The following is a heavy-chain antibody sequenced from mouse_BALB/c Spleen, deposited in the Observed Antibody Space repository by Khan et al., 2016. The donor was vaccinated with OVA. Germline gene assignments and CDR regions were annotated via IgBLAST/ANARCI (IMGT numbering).Heavy chain of an antibody. CDR1: GFTFSSYG. CDR3: ATSYFCGCYFDN. V-gene: IGHV5-17*02. CDR2: ISGDSNTI. D-gene: IGHD1-1*01. Sequence: EVELVESGGDLVQPGGSRKLSCASSGFTFSSYGMHWVRQAPEKGLEWVAYISGDSNTIYYAEKVKGRFTISRDNPRNTLFLQMTSLTSEDTAMYYYATSYFCGCYFDNWGPGTILTVSS. J-gene: IGHJ2*01.